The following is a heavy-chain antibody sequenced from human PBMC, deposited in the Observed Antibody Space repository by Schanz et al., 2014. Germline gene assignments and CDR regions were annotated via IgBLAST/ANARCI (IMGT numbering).Heavy chain of an antibody. CDR3: AKGRMTATNFFDS. D-gene: IGHD1-7*01. J-gene: IGHJ4*02. Sequence: EVQLVESGGGLIQPGGSLRLSCAASGFTFGTFWMSWVRQAPGKGLEWVANINQDGSDKSYVDSVKGRFTISRDNAKNSLYLQMNSLRAEDTAVYYCAKGRMTATNFFDSWGQGTLVTVSS. CDR1: GFTFGTFW. CDR2: INQDGSDK. V-gene: IGHV3-7*01.